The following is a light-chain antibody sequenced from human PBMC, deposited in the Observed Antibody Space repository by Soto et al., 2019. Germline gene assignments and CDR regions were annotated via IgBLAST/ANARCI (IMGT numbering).Light chain of an antibody. CDR3: QSYDSILSALYV. Sequence: QSVLTQPPSVSGAPGQRVTISCTGSSSNIGAGYDVHWYQQLPGTAPKLLIYGNSNRPSGVPDRFSGSKSGTSASLAITGLQAEDEADYYCQSYDSILSALYVFGTGTQLTVL. V-gene: IGLV1-40*01. J-gene: IGLJ1*01. CDR1: SSNIGAGYD. CDR2: GNS.